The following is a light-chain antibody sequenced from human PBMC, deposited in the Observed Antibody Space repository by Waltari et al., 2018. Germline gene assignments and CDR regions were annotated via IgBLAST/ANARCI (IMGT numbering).Light chain of an antibody. CDR2: WAS. CDR1: QSVSSN. Sequence: EIVLTQSPATLSVSPGERATLSCRASQSVSSNLAWDRQKPGQSPTLLIYWASMREYGVPDRFSGGGSGTDFSLTISGVQAEDVAVYYCQQYFTTPLTFGGGTKVEIK. CDR3: QQYFTTPLT. V-gene: IGKV3-15*01. J-gene: IGKJ4*01.